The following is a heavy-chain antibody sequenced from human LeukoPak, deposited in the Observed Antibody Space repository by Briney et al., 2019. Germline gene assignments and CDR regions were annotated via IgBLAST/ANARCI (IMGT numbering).Heavy chain of an antibody. D-gene: IGHD4-17*01. Sequence: QAGGSLRLSCAAAGFSFSTYIMNWVRQAPGKGLEWVAIINSGGSVTYYADTVRGRFTISRDNAKNSMYLQMNSLRDEATAVYYCVRDDDDYKDDDFVYAFDIWAQGTMVTVSS. V-gene: IGHV3-48*02. CDR1: GFSFSTYI. CDR2: INSGGSVT. J-gene: IGHJ3*02. CDR3: VRDDDDYKDDDFVYAFDI.